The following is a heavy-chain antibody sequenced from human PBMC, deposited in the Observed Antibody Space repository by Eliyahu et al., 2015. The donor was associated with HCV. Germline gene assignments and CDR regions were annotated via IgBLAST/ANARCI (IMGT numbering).Heavy chain of an antibody. CDR3: VRSSGYYGDS. V-gene: IGHV3-33*01. Sequence: QVQLVESGGGVVQPGGSLRLSCAASGFTFGVFGXYXVRQGPGKGLEWVALILYNGNDKEYADSVKGRFSISRDTSKNMLYLQMHSLRAEDTAVYYCVRSSGYYGDSWGQGTRVTVSS. D-gene: IGHD3-22*01. CDR2: ILYNGNDK. CDR1: GFTFGVFG. J-gene: IGHJ4*02.